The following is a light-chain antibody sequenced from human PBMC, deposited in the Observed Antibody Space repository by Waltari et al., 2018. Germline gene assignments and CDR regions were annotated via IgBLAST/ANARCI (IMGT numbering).Light chain of an antibody. CDR1: QSICKY. Sequence: EIVLTQSPGTLCLSPGERATLSCRANQSICKYLVWYQQKPGQAPRLLIYAASTRATGIPDRFSGSGSGTDFSLTISRLEPEDFAVYYCQKYDRLPATFGQGTKVEIK. J-gene: IGKJ1*01. CDR3: QKYDRLPAT. V-gene: IGKV3-20*01. CDR2: AAS.